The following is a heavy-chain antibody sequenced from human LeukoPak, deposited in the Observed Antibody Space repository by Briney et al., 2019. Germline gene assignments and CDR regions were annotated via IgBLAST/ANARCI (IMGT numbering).Heavy chain of an antibody. CDR2: INPSGGST. D-gene: IGHD3-10*01. CDR1: GYTFTSYY. J-gene: IGHJ3*02. Sequence: ASVKVSCKASGYTFTSYYMHWVRQAPGQGLEWMGIINPSGGSTSYAQKFQGRVTMTRDTSTSTVYMELSSLRSEDTAVYYCARTYGSGSDAVDAFDIWGQGTMVTVSS. CDR3: ARTYGSGSDAVDAFDI. V-gene: IGHV1-46*01.